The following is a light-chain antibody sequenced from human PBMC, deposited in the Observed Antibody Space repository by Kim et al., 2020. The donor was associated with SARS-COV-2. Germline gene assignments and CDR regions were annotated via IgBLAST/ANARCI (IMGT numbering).Light chain of an antibody. CDR3: QQYDNFPIT. Sequence: ASLGDRVTITCQASQDITNYLKWYQQKPGKAPKLLIYDASNLEAGVPSRFSGSGSGTDFTFTISSLQPEDIATYYCQQYDNFPITFGPGTRLEIK. V-gene: IGKV1-33*01. CDR2: DAS. CDR1: QDITNY. J-gene: IGKJ5*01.